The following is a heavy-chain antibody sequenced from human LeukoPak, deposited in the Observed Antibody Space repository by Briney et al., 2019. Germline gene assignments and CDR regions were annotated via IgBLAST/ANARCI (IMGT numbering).Heavy chain of an antibody. J-gene: IGHJ4*02. Sequence: PSETLSLTCTVSGDSISSYYWYWFRQPPGKELEWIACIYYSGITHYNPSLKSRVTISLVTSKNQFSLRLSSVTAADTAVYYCAREGIVRTYDQWGQGTLVTVSS. V-gene: IGHV4-59*12. D-gene: IGHD2/OR15-2a*01. CDR3: AREGIVRTYDQ. CDR1: GDSISSYY. CDR2: IYYSGIT.